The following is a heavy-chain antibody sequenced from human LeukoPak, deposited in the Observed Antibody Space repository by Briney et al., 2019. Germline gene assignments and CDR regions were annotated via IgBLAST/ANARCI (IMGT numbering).Heavy chain of an antibody. CDR2: INHSGST. D-gene: IGHD3-10*01. J-gene: IGHJ4*02. V-gene: IGHV4-34*01. Sequence: PSETLSLTCAVYGGSFSGYYWSWIRQPPGKGLEWIGEINHSGSTNYNPSLKSRVTILVDTSKNQFSLKLSSVTAADTAVYYCARGRGPHTYYYGSGSYYYFDYWGQGTLVTVSS. CDR3: ARGRGPHTYYYGSGSYYYFDY. CDR1: GGSFSGYY.